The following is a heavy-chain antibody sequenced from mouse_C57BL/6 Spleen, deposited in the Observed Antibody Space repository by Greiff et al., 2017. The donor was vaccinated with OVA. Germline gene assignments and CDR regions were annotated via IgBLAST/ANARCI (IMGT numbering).Heavy chain of an antibody. D-gene: IGHD1-1*01. V-gene: IGHV6-6*01. J-gene: IGHJ4*01. Sequence: EVQVVESGGGLVQPGGSMKLSCAASGFTFSDAWMDWVRQSPEKGLEWVAEIRNKANNHATYYAESVKGRFTISRDDSKSSVYLQMNSLRAEDTGIYYCTLITTVVEGAMDYWGQGTSVTVSS. CDR2: IRNKANNHAT. CDR3: TLITTVVEGAMDY. CDR1: GFTFSDAW.